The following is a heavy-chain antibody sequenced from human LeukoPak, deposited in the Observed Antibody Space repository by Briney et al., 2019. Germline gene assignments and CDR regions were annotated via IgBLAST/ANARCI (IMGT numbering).Heavy chain of an antibody. V-gene: IGHV4-31*03. Sequence: PSETLSLTCTVSGGSISSGGYYWGWIRQHPGKGLEWIGYIYYSGSTYYNPSLKSRFTISVDTSKNHFSLKLSSVTAADTAVYYCAREPIVVVVAATSYYYYYAMDVWGKGTPVTVSS. CDR2: IYYSGST. D-gene: IGHD2-15*01. CDR3: AREPIVVVVAATSYYYYYAMDV. CDR1: GGSISSGGYY. J-gene: IGHJ6*04.